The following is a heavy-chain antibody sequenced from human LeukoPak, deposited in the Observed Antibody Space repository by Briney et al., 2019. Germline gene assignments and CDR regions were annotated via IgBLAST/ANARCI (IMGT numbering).Heavy chain of an antibody. CDR2: INAGNGNT. J-gene: IGHJ4*02. CDR3: ARWNDYYGSGSYSFDY. Sequence: ASEKVSCKASGYIFTTYTMHWARQVPGQRLEWMGWINAGNGNTKYSQKFQGRVTITRDTSASTAYMELISLTSEDTAVYYCARWNDYYGSGSYSFDYWGQGTLVTVSS. D-gene: IGHD3-10*01. V-gene: IGHV1-3*01. CDR1: GYIFTTYT.